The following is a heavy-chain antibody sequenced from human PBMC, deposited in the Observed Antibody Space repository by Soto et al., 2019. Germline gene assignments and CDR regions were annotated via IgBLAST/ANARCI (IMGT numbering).Heavy chain of an antibody. CDR3: ARVERRYCISTSCYWFDP. V-gene: IGHV4-30-2*01. Sequence: PSETLSLTCAVSGGSISSGGYSWSWIRQPPGKGLEWIGYIYHSGSTYYNPSLKSRVTISVDRSKNQFSLKLSSVTAADTAVYYCARVERRYCISTSCYWFDPWGQGTLVTVSS. D-gene: IGHD2-2*01. CDR1: GGSISSGGYS. J-gene: IGHJ5*02. CDR2: IYHSGST.